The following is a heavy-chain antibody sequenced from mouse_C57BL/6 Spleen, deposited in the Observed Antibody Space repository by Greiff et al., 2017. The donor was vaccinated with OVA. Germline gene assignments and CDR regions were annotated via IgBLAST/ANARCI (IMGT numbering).Heavy chain of an antibody. V-gene: IGHV1-22*01. Sequence: EVQLQQSGPELVKPGASVKMSCKASGYTFTDYYMHWVKQSHGKSLEWIGYINPNNGGTSYNQKFKGKATLTVNKSSSTAYMELRSLTSEDSAVYYCAREEWDDYFDYWGQGTTLTVSS. D-gene: IGHD4-1*01. CDR3: AREEWDDYFDY. CDR2: INPNNGGT. CDR1: GYTFTDYY. J-gene: IGHJ2*01.